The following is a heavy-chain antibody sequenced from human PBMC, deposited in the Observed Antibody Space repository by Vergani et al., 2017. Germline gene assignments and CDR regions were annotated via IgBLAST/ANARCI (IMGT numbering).Heavy chain of an antibody. D-gene: IGHD5-24*01. Sequence: QITLKESGPTLVKPTQTLTLTCTFSGFSLSTSGVGVGWIRQPPGKALEWLALIYWDDDKRYSPSLKSRLTISKDTSKSQVVLTMTNMDPVDTATYYCARMDGYAFPDDYWGQGTLVTVSS. V-gene: IGHV2-5*02. CDR3: ARMDGYAFPDDY. CDR1: GFSLSTSGVG. J-gene: IGHJ4*02. CDR2: IYWDDDK.